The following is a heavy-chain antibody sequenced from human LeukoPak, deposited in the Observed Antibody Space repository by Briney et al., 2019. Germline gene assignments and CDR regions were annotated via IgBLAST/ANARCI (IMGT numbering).Heavy chain of an antibody. V-gene: IGHV1-46*01. CDR1: GYTFTSYY. CDR3: ARDNSVEDTAWWFDP. CDR2: INPSGGST. D-gene: IGHD4-23*01. Sequence: ASVKVSCKASGYTFTSYYMHWVRQAPGQGPEWMGIINPSGGSTSYAQKFQGRVTMTRDMSTSTDYMELSSLRSEDTAVYYCARDNSVEDTAWWFDPWGQGTLVTVSS. J-gene: IGHJ5*02.